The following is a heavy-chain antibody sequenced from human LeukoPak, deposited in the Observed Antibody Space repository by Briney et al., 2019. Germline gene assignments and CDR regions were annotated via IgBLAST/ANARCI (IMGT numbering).Heavy chain of an antibody. CDR1: GYSFTSYW. CDR2: IYPGDSDT. J-gene: IGHJ4*02. D-gene: IGHD3-22*01. CDR3: ARPYDYYDSSGIPQLDFYY. Sequence: GESLKISCKGSGYSFTSYWIGWVRQMPGKGLEWMGIIYPGDSDTRYSPSFQGQVTISADKSISTAYLQWSSLKASDTAMYYCARPYDYYDSSGIPQLDFYYWGQGTLVTVSS. V-gene: IGHV5-51*01.